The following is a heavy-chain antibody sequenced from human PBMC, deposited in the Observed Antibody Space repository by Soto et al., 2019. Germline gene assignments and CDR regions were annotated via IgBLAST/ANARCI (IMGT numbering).Heavy chain of an antibody. CDR3: ARFDSSGWYRYFDY. CDR2: ISAYNGNT. J-gene: IGHJ4*02. D-gene: IGHD6-19*01. Sequence: AAVQVSGQACGWTFPSYGISWVRQDPGQGLEWMGWISAYNGNTNYAQKLQGRVTMTTDTSTSTAYMELRSLRSDDTAVYCFARFDSSGWYRYFDYWGQGTLVTVS. CDR1: GWTFPSYG. V-gene: IGHV1-18*01.